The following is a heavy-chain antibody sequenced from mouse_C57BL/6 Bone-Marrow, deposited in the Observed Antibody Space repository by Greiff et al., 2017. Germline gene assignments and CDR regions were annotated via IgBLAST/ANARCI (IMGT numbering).Heavy chain of an antibody. CDR3: TTGLRRRGYFDY. J-gene: IGHJ2*01. D-gene: IGHD2-2*01. V-gene: IGHV14-4*01. CDR1: GFNIKDDY. CDR2: IDPENGDT. Sequence: VQLQQSGAELVRPGASVKLSCTASGFNIKDDYMHWVKQRPEQGLEWIGWIDPENGDTEYASKFQGKATITADTSSNTAYLQLSSLTSEDTAVYYCTTGLRRRGYFDYWGQGTTLTVSS.